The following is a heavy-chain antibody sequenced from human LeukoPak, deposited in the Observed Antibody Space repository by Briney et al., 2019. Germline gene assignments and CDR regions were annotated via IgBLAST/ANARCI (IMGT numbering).Heavy chain of an antibody. D-gene: IGHD3-10*01. CDR2: INPNSGGT. Sequence: GASVKVSCKASGYTFTGYYMHWVRQAPGQGLEWMGWINPNSGGTNYAQKFQGWVTMTRDTSISTAYMELSRLRSDDTAVYFCARGYGSGSYAADLDYWGQGTLVTVSS. CDR1: GYTFTGYY. V-gene: IGHV1-2*04. CDR3: ARGYGSGSYAADLDY. J-gene: IGHJ4*02.